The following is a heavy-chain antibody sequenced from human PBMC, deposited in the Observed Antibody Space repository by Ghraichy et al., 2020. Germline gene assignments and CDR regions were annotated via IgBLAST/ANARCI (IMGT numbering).Heavy chain of an antibody. D-gene: IGHD6-13*01. V-gene: IGHV1-8*01. CDR2: MNPNSGNA. CDR3: ARVPGIAAGGG. CDR1: GYTFTSND. Sequence: ASVKVSCKASGYTFTSNDINWVQQATGQGPEWMGWMNPNSGNAGYAPKFQGRVTMTRNTSISTAYMELSSLTSEDTAVYYCARVPGIAAGGGWGQGTLVTVSS. J-gene: IGHJ4*02.